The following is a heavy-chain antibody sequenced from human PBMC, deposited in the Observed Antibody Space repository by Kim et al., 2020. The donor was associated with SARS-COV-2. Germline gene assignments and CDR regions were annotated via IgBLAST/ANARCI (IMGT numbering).Heavy chain of an antibody. J-gene: IGHJ4*02. CDR1: GFTFSSYA. Sequence: GGSLRLSCSASGFTFSSYAMHWVRQAPGKGLEYVSSXSSNGGSTYYADSVKGRFTISRDNSKNTLXLQMGSLRAEDTAVYYCVXGCDXXVWYYFDYWGQGTLVTVSS. D-gene: IGHD3-22*01. CDR2: XSSNGGST. V-gene: IGHV3-64D*09. CDR3: VXGCDXXVWYYFDY.